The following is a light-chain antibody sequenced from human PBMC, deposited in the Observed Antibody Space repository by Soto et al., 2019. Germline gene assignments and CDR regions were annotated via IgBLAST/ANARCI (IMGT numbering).Light chain of an antibody. Sequence: MTQSPDTLSVSLGERATLSCRASQSLRSSLAWYQQKPGQAPRLLIYGASSRATGIPDRFSGSGSGTDFTLTISRLQPEDFAVYYCQHYGSSPRTFGQGTKVDIK. CDR2: GAS. J-gene: IGKJ1*01. V-gene: IGKV3-20*01. CDR1: QSLRSS. CDR3: QHYGSSPRT.